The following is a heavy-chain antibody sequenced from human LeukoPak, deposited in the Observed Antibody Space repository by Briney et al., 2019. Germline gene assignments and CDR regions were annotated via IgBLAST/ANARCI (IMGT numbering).Heavy chain of an antibody. V-gene: IGHV3-15*01. D-gene: IGHD6-13*01. CDR1: GFTFVNAY. Sequence: GGSLRLSCAASGFTFVNAYLSWVRQAPGKGLEWVGRIQSKADGGATDYAAPVKGRFTISRDDSKNTVYLQMNSLKTEDTAVYYCTTDGGVTETGSLNYWGQGTLVTVSS. J-gene: IGHJ4*02. CDR2: IQSKADGGAT. CDR3: TTDGGVTETGSLNY.